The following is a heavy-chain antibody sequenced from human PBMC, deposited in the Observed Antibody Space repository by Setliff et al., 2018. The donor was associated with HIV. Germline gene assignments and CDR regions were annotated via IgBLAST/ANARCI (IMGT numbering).Heavy chain of an antibody. D-gene: IGHD1-26*01. CDR2: IHYNGRT. Sequence: SETLSLTCTVSGDSIINDDYYWGWVRQPPGKGLEWIAIIHYNGRTYYYPSLKSLVTIFVDTSKTQFYMKLSSATAADTAVYYCARHPSTRIYQYYYIDVWGKGTTVTVSS. CDR3: ARHPSTRIYQYYYIDV. CDR1: GDSIINDDYY. J-gene: IGHJ6*03. V-gene: IGHV4-39*01.